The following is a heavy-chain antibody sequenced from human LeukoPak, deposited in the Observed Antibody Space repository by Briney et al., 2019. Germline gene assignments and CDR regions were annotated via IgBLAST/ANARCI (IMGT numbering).Heavy chain of an antibody. D-gene: IGHD3-9*01. V-gene: IGHV3-11*06. Sequence: SGGSLRLSCAASGFTFSDYYMSWIRQAPGKGLEWVSYISSSSSYTNYADSVKGRFTIPRDNSKNTLYLQMNSLRAEDTAVYYCARDYDILTGAGEETDYWGQGTLVTVSS. CDR3: ARDYDILTGAGEETDY. J-gene: IGHJ4*02. CDR2: ISSSSSYT. CDR1: GFTFSDYY.